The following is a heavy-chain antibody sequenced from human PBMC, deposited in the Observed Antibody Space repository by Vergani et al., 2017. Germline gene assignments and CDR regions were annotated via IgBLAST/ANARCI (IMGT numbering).Heavy chain of an antibody. Sequence: QVQLVQSGAEVKKPGASVKVSCKASGYTFTSYAMHWVRQPPGQRLEWMGWINTGNGNTKYSQKFQGRVTITMDTSASTAYMELSSLRSEDTAVYYCARADRYYDSSGTEYFEHWGQGTLVTVSS. CDR3: ARADRYYDSSGTEYFEH. J-gene: IGHJ1*01. CDR1: GYTFTSYA. D-gene: IGHD3-22*01. CDR2: INTGNGNT. V-gene: IGHV1-3*04.